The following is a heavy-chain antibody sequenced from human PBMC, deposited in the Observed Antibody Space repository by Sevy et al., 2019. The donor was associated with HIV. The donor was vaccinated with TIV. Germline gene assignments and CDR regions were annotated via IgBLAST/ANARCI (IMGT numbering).Heavy chain of an antibody. CDR2: ISSSSSTI. J-gene: IGHJ6*02. Sequence: GGSLRLSCAASGFTFSSYSMNWVRQAPGKGLEWVSYISSSSSTIYYADSVKGRFTISRDNAKNSLYLQMNSLRAEDTALYYWASLYDFWSGYYYYGMDVWGQGTTVTVSS. D-gene: IGHD3-3*01. CDR3: ASLYDFWSGYYYYGMDV. V-gene: IGHV3-48*01. CDR1: GFTFSSYS.